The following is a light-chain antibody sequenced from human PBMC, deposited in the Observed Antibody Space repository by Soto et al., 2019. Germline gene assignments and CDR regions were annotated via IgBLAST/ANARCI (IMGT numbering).Light chain of an antibody. CDR2: DVN. CDR1: SSDIGGYDY. J-gene: IGLJ2*01. V-gene: IGLV2-14*01. CDR3: PSYESGSSHVV. Sequence: QSALTQPASVSGSPGQSITLSCTGTSSDIGGYDYVSWYQRHPGKAPKLIIYDVNNRPSGVSNRFSGSKSGNTASLTISGLQAEDEADYYCPSYESGSSHVVFGGGTKLTVL.